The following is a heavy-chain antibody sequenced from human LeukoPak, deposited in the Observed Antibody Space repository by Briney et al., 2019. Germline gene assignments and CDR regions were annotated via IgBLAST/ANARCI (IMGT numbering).Heavy chain of an antibody. CDR2: ISESGGIT. V-gene: IGHV3-23*01. J-gene: IGHJ4*02. D-gene: IGHD6-19*01. Sequence: GGSLRLSCAASGFTFSNYAMNWVRQAPGKGLEWVSSISESGGITDYADSVKGWFTISRDNSKNTLYLQMNSLRAEDTAVYYCARQWLINGWGQGILVTVSS. CDR1: GFTFSNYA. CDR3: ARQWLING.